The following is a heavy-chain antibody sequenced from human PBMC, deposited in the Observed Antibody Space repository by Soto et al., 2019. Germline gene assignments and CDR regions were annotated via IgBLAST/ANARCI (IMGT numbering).Heavy chain of an antibody. V-gene: IGHV3-73*02. CDR2: IKNKANNYAT. CDR3: TRRLIVTAGSEAFDI. Sequence: EVQLVESGGGLVQPGGSLKLSCAASGFAFSGSAMHWVRQASGKGLEWVGHIKNKANNYATACAASMKGRFTISRDDSKNTAYLQMNRLKAEDTAVYYCTRRLIVTAGSEAFDIWGQGTMVTVSS. CDR1: GFAFSGSA. J-gene: IGHJ3*02. D-gene: IGHD2-2*01.